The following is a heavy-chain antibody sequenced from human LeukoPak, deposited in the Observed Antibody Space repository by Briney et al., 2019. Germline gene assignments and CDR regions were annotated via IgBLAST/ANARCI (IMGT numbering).Heavy chain of an antibody. CDR2: IYHSGST. Sequence: SETLSLTCVLYGGSSTNYFWSWIRQPPGKGLEWIGTIYHSGSTYCNPSLRSRVTISGDTSKNQFSLNLRSVTAADTAVYYCARVPGVYYDILTGYGSGWFDPWGQGTLVTVSS. CDR1: GGSSTNYF. V-gene: IGHV4-34*01. J-gene: IGHJ5*02. CDR3: ARVPGVYYDILTGYGSGWFDP. D-gene: IGHD3-9*01.